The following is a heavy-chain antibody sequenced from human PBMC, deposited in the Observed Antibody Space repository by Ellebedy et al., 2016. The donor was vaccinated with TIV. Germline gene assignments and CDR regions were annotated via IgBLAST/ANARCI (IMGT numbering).Heavy chain of an antibody. D-gene: IGHD7-27*01. CDR2: IKSKSDGGAV. CDR3: VTGWGHFDN. CDR1: GFTVSNAW. J-gene: IGHJ4*02. V-gene: IGHV3-15*01. Sequence: GGSLRLXCAASGFTVSNAWMNWVRQAPGKGLEWVGRIKSKSDGGAVDHAAPVKDRFSISRDDSKNTLYLQMNSLKTEDTAVYYCVTGWGHFDNWGQGTLVTVSS.